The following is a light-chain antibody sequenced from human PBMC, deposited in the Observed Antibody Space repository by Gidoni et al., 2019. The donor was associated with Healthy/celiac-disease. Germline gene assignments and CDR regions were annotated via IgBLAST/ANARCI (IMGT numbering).Light chain of an antibody. CDR3: QQSYSTFVT. V-gene: IGKV1-39*01. J-gene: IGKJ2*01. CDR1: QSISSY. CDR2: AAS. Sequence: DLQLTPSPSSLSASVGDRVTITCRASQSISSYLNWYQQKPGKAPKLLIYAASSLQSGVPSRFSGSGSGTDFTLTISSLQPEDFATYYCQQSYSTFVTFGQGTKLEIK.